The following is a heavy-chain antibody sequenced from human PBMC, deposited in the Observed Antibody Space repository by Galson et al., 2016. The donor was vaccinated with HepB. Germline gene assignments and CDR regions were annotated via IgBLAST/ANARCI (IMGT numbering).Heavy chain of an antibody. CDR2: INPNSGGT. J-gene: IGHJ6*02. CDR3: ARDYYFGMDF. Sequence: VRQAPGQGLEWMGWINPNSGGTKYAQKFQGWVTMTRDTSISTAYMELSRLRSDDTAVLYCARDYYFGMDFWGQGTTVTVSS. V-gene: IGHV1-2*04.